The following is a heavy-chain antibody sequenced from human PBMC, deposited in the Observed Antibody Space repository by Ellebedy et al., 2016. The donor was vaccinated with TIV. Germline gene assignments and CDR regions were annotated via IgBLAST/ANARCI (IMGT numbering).Heavy chain of an antibody. J-gene: IGHJ6*02. D-gene: IGHD6-13*01. V-gene: IGHV1-2*04. CDR2: IHPNTGGT. CDR1: GYTFTGYY. CDR3: ASGYSSTAHYYYYAMDV. Sequence: AASVKVSCKASGYTFTGYYISWVRQAPGQGLEWMGWIHPNTGGTSYAQKFQGWVTMTRDTSISTAYMELNRLTSDDTAVYYCASGYSSTAHYYYYAMDVWGQGTTVTVSS.